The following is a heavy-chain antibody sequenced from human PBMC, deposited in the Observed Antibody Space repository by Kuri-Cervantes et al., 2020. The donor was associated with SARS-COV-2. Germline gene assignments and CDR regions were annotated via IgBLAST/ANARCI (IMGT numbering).Heavy chain of an antibody. Sequence: SETLSLTCTVSGGSISEGTTYYWAWIRQPPGKGLEWIGSIYYSGSTYYNPSLKSRVTISVDTSKNQFSLKLSSVTAADTAVYYCARGGSTRSLDYWGQGTLVTVSS. CDR2: IYYSGST. CDR1: GGSISEGTTYY. CDR3: ARGGSTRSLDY. V-gene: IGHV4-39*07. J-gene: IGHJ4*02. D-gene: IGHD2-2*01.